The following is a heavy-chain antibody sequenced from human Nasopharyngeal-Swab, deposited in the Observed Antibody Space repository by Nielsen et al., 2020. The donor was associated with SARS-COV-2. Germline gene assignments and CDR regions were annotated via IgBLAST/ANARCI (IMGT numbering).Heavy chain of an antibody. CDR2: IYPGDSTP. J-gene: IGHJ4*02. D-gene: IGHD4/OR15-4a*01. CDR3: ARLYGGYVDY. Sequence: GESPKISCQGSGYYFSTYWIGWVRQMPGRGLEWMGIIYPGDSTPRYRPSFQGQVTISADKSSTAYLQWSSLKASDTAMYFCARLYGGYVDYWGQGTLVTVSS. CDR1: GYYFSTYW. V-gene: IGHV5-51*01.